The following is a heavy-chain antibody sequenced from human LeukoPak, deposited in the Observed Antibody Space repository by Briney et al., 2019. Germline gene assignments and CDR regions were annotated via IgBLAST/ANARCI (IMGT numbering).Heavy chain of an antibody. Sequence: ASVKVSCKASGYIFTSSYIHWVRQAPGQGLEWMGMINPSGGSAGYAQKFQGRVTMTRDMSTSTVYMELSSLRSEDTAVFYCARRAQVERRHSQFDYWGQGTLVTVSS. CDR2: INPSGGSA. D-gene: IGHD1-1*01. J-gene: IGHJ4*02. CDR3: ARRAQVERRHSQFDY. CDR1: GYIFTSSY. V-gene: IGHV1-46*01.